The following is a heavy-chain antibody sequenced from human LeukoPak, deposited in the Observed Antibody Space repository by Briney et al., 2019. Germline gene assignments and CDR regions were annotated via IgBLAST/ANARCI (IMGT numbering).Heavy chain of an antibody. V-gene: IGHV1-69*05. CDR2: IIPIFGTA. CDR3: ARDLRYDFTYYVDV. CDR1: GGTFSSYA. Sequence: GASVKVSCKASGGTFSSYAISWVRQAPGQGLEWMGRIIPIFGTANYAQKFQGRVTITTDESTSTAYMELSSLRSEDTAVYYCARDLRYDFTYYVDVWGKGTTVTVSS. J-gene: IGHJ6*03. D-gene: IGHD3-3*01.